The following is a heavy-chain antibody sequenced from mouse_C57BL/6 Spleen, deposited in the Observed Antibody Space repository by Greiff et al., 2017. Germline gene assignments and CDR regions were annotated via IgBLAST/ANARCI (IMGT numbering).Heavy chain of an antibody. CDR3: ARWGGSPFYAMDC. CDR2: IDPSDSYT. J-gene: IGHJ4*01. D-gene: IGHD3-1*01. Sequence: QVQLQQPGAELVKPGASVKLSCKASGYTFTSYWMQWVKQRPGQGLEWIGEIDPSDSYTNYNQKFKGKATLTVDTSSSTAYMQLSSLTSEDSAVYYCARWGGSPFYAMDCRGQGASVTVST. V-gene: IGHV1-50*01. CDR1: GYTFTSYW.